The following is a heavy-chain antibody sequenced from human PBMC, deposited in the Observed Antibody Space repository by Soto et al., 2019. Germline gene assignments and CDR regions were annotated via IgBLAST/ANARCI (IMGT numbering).Heavy chain of an antibody. Sequence: EVQLVESGGDLVQPGGSLRLSCAASGFTFSTYSMNWVRQAPGKGLEWVSSISSSSTIYYADSVKGRFTISRDNVQNSLYLQMHSLRAEDTAVYYCARERGSGWTCDYWGQGTLVTVSS. V-gene: IGHV3-48*01. D-gene: IGHD6-19*01. CDR1: GFTFSTYS. CDR3: ARERGSGWTCDY. J-gene: IGHJ4*02. CDR2: ISSSSTI.